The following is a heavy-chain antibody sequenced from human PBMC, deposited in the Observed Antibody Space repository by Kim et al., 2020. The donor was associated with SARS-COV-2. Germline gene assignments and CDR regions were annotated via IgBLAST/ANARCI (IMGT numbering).Heavy chain of an antibody. V-gene: IGHV3-48*02. J-gene: IGHJ5*02. CDR2: ISSSSSTI. D-gene: IGHD2-2*01. CDR3: ARDFSGSLRVPAAYYNWFDP. CDR1: GFTFSSYS. Sequence: GGSLRLSCAASGFTFSSYSMNWVRQAPGKGLEWVSYISSSSSTIYYADSVKGRFTISRDNAKNSLYLQMNSLRDEDTAVYYCARDFSGSLRVPAAYYNWFDPWGQGTLVTVSS.